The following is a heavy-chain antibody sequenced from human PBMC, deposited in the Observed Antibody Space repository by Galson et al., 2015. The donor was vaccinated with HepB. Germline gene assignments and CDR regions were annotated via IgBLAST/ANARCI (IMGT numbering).Heavy chain of an antibody. D-gene: IGHD6-19*01. CDR2: IRSKANSYAT. J-gene: IGHJ4*02. Sequence: SLRLSCAASGFTFSGSAMHWVRQASGKGLEWVGRIRSKANSYATAYAASVKGRFTISRDDSKNTAYLQMNSLKTEDTAVYYCTRLGSIAVADYWGQGTLVTVSS. V-gene: IGHV3-73*01. CDR1: GFTFSGSA. CDR3: TRLGSIAVADY.